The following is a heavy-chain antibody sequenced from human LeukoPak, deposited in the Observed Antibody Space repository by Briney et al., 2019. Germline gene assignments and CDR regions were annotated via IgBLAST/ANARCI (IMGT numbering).Heavy chain of an antibody. D-gene: IGHD5-24*01. J-gene: IGHJ4*02. Sequence: HPGESLRLSCAASGFTVRSNYMSWVRQAPGKGLEWVSVMSSGGSTYCAAAVKGRFTITSDSSKNTLYLQMKSLRAEDTALYYGSRDRMGTKSFDYWGQGTLVTVSS. CDR1: GFTVRSNY. CDR2: MSSGGST. V-gene: IGHV3-66*01. CDR3: SRDRMGTKSFDY.